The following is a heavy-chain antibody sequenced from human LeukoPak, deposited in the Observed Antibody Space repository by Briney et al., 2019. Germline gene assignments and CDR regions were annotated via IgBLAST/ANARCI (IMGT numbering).Heavy chain of an antibody. CDR1: GFTFSNYE. J-gene: IGHJ4*02. CDR2: ISSSGSTI. CDR3: ARDTGGSSHFDY. V-gene: IGHV3-48*03. Sequence: AGGSLRLSCAAPGFTFSNYEMNWVRQAPGKGLEWVSYISSSGSTIYYADSVKGRFTISRDNAKDSLYLQMNSLRAEDTAVYYCARDTGGSSHFDYWGQGTLVTVSS. D-gene: IGHD1-26*01.